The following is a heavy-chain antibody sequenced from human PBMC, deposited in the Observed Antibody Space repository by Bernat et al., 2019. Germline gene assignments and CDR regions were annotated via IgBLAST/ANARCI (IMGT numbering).Heavy chain of an antibody. Sequence: QVQLVESGGGLVKPGGSLRLSCAASGFTFSDYYMSWIRQAPGKGLEWVSYISSSSSYTNYADSVKGRFTISRDNAKNSLYLQMNSLRAEDTAGYYCARAFLWQGLAPASFDIWGQGTMVTVSS. CDR2: ISSSSSYT. V-gene: IGHV3-11*05. CDR3: ARAFLWQGLAPASFDI. CDR1: GFTFSDYY. J-gene: IGHJ3*02. D-gene: IGHD6-19*01.